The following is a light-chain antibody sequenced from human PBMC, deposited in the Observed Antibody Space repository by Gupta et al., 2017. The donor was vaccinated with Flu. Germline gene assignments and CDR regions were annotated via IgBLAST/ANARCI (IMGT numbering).Light chain of an antibody. CDR2: EVS. CDR3: CSYGVNDV. V-gene: IGLV2-8*01. CDR1: SSDIGASNY. Sequence: QSAPTQHPSASGSPGQSVAISCTGTSSDIGASNYVSWYQQHPGKAPKLMIYEVSKRPSGVPDRFSGSKSGNTASLTVSGLQAEDEADYYCCSYGVNDVFGTGTKVTVL. J-gene: IGLJ1*01.